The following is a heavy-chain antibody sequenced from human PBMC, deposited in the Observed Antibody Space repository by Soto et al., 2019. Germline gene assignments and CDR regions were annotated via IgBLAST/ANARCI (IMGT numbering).Heavy chain of an antibody. J-gene: IGHJ4*02. CDR2: IMPIFETS. Sequence: QVQLVQSGAEVKKPGSSVKVSCKASGGSFISDAISWVRQAPGQGLEWMGAIMPIFETSNYAQKFQGRVTITADESTSTAYMELSSLTSEDTAVYYCARVTVGQGPYGDYGGYWGQGTLVTVSS. CDR1: GGSFISDA. V-gene: IGHV1-69*12. CDR3: ARVTVGQGPYGDYGGY. D-gene: IGHD4-17*01.